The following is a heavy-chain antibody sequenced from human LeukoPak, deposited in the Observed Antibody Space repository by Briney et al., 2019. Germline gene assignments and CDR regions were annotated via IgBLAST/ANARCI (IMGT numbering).Heavy chain of an antibody. CDR1: GGSFSGYY. CDR3: ARRSGWSHPFDY. J-gene: IGHJ4*02. D-gene: IGHD6-19*01. CDR2: INHSGST. Sequence: SETLSLTCAVYGGSFSGYYWSWIRQPPGKGLEWIGEINHSGSTNYNPSLKSRVTISVDTSKNQFSLKLSSVTAADTAVYYCARRSGWSHPFDYWGRGTLVTVSS. V-gene: IGHV4-34*01.